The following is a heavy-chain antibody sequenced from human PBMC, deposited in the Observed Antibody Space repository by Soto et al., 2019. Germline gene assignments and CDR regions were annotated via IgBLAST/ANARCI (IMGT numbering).Heavy chain of an antibody. CDR3: AREEQTGANYFLDY. CDR2: ISPHSGGA. Sequence: ASVKVSCKASGYTFTGYYIHWVRQAPGQGLEWMGSISPHSGGANYTQKFQGRVTMTRDTSITSVYMELSRLTSDDTAVYFCAREEQTGANYFLDYWGQGTLVTVSS. CDR1: GYTFTGYY. V-gene: IGHV1-2*02. D-gene: IGHD7-27*01. J-gene: IGHJ4*02.